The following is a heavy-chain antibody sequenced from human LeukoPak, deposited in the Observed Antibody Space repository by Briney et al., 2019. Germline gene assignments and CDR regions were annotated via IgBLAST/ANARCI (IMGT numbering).Heavy chain of an antibody. V-gene: IGHV3-23*01. D-gene: IGHD7-27*01. Sequence: GGSLRLSCAASGFTFSSYAMSWVRQAPGKGLEWVSAISGSGGSTYYADSVKGRFTISRDNSKNTPYLQMNSLRAEDTAVYYCAKDWEELGTFDYWGQGTLVTVSS. CDR3: AKDWEELGTFDY. CDR2: ISGSGGST. J-gene: IGHJ4*02. CDR1: GFTFSSYA.